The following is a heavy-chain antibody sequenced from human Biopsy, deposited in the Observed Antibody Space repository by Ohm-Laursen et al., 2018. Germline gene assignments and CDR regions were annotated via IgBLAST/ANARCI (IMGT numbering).Heavy chain of an antibody. J-gene: IGHJ6*02. V-gene: IGHV1-46*01. D-gene: IGHD5-24*01. Sequence: ASVNASCPASGNTFATYHIHWVRQDPGQGLEWIGVISPSGATTSFSQKFQGRITMTMDTSTGTVNMDLNGLGSEDTAVYYCARAGVGSDGTDSYYYGMDVWGPGTTVTVSS. CDR1: GNTFATYH. CDR2: ISPSGATT. CDR3: ARAGVGSDGTDSYYYGMDV.